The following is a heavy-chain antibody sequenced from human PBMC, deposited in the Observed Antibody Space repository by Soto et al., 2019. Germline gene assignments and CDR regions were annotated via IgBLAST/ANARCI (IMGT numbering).Heavy chain of an antibody. J-gene: IGHJ4*02. CDR2: IRSKANSYAT. CDR1: GFTFSGSA. CDR3: TRHLTTQTGDPPFDY. V-gene: IGHV3-73*01. Sequence: GGSLRLSCAASGFTFSGSAMHWVRQASGKGLEWVGRIRSKANSYATAYAASVKGRFTISRDDSKNTAYLQMNSLKTEDTAVYYCTRHLTTQTGDPPFDYWGQGTLVTVSS. D-gene: IGHD7-27*01.